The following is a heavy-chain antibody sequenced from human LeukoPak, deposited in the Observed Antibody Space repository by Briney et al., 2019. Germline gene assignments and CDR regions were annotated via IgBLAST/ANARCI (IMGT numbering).Heavy chain of an antibody. J-gene: IGHJ4*02. CDR2: IGGRGDST. CDR1: GFTFSSYS. Sequence: GGSLRLSCAASGFTFSSYSMNWVRQAPGKGLEWVSAIGGRGDSTYYADAVKGRFTISRDNSKNTLYLQMNSLRAEDTAVYYCAKVATIWSGYYRPYYFDYWGQGTLVTVSS. D-gene: IGHD3-3*01. CDR3: AKVATIWSGYYRPYYFDY. V-gene: IGHV3-23*01.